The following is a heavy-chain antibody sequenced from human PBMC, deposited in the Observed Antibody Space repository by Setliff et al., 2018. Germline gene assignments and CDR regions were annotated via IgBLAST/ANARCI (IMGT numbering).Heavy chain of an antibody. Sequence: ASVKVSCKASGGTFSSYGISWVRQAPGQGLEWMRGTIPMFGTTNYARKFQGRVTIITDESTSTAYMQLSSLGSEDTAVYYCARGRPTANPYYYYYMDDWGKGTTVTVSS. V-gene: IGHV1-69*05. CDR3: ARGRPTANPYYYYYMDD. D-gene: IGHD4-4*01. J-gene: IGHJ6*03. CDR2: TIPMFGTT. CDR1: GGTFSSYG.